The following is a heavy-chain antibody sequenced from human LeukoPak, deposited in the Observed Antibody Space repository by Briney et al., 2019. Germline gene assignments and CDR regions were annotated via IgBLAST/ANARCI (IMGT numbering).Heavy chain of an antibody. V-gene: IGHV6-1*01. D-gene: IGHD4-17*01. Sequence: SQTLSLTCAISGDSVSRNNAAWNWIRQSPSRGLEWLGRTYYSSKWYNDYALSVKSRITINPDTSKNQFSLQLNSATPEDTAVYYCARGPTDYGDPTWFDPWGQGTLVTVSS. CDR1: GDSVSRNNAA. CDR3: ARGPTDYGDPTWFDP. CDR2: TYYSSKWYN. J-gene: IGHJ5*02.